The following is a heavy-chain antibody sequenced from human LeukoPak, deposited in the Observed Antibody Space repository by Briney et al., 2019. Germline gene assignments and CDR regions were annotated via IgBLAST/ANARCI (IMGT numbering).Heavy chain of an antibody. Sequence: SETLSLTCTVSGGSISSYYWSWIRQPPGKGLEWIGYIYHSGSTDYNPSLKSRVTISVDTSKSQFSLKLTSVTAADTAVYYCATLTTVVTAYYFDYWGQGTLVTVSS. CDR3: ATLTTVVTAYYFDY. J-gene: IGHJ4*02. CDR2: IYHSGST. V-gene: IGHV4-4*09. CDR1: GGSISSYY. D-gene: IGHD4-23*01.